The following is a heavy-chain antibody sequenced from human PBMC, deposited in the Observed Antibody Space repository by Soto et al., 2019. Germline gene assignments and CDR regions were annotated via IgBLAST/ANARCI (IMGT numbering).Heavy chain of an antibody. CDR2: IIPIFGTA. V-gene: IGHV1-69*13. Sequence: EASVKVSCKASGGTFSSYAISWVRQAPGQGLEWMGGIIPIFGTANYAQKFQGRVTITADESTSTAYMELSSLRSEDTAVYYCARKYGWLQGALDPWGQGTLDTVSS. CDR1: GGTFSSYA. CDR3: ARKYGWLQGALDP. J-gene: IGHJ5*02. D-gene: IGHD5-12*01.